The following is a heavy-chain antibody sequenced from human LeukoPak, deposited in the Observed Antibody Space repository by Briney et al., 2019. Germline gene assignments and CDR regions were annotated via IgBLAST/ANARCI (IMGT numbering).Heavy chain of an antibody. D-gene: IGHD2-8*02. J-gene: IGHJ4*02. CDR1: GCSFSDYY. CDR2: ISSSSSYT. CDR3: ARARLRDYWSHDD. Sequence: GGSLRLSCAASGCSFSDYYMSWIRQAPGKGLEWVSYISSSSSYTNYADSVKGRFTISRDNAKNSLYLQMNSLRAEDTAVYYCARARLRDYWSHDDWGQGTLVTVSS. V-gene: IGHV3-11*06.